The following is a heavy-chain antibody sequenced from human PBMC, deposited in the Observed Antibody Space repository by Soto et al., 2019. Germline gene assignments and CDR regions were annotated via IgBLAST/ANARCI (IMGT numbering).Heavy chain of an antibody. CDR1: GFSFSHYA. D-gene: IGHD3-10*01. Sequence: GGSLRLSCAASGFSFSHYAMHWVRQPPGKGLEWVALISYDGENQYFTDSVRGRFTISRDNSKTAVYLEMNNLRLDDAATYYCVSPHSESSNAFDLWGQGTLVTVSS. CDR3: VSPHSESSNAFDL. CDR2: ISYDGENQ. J-gene: IGHJ5*02. V-gene: IGHV3-30*04.